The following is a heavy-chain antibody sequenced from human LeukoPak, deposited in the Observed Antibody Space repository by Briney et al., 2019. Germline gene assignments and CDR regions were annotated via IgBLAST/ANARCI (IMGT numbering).Heavy chain of an antibody. Sequence: ASVKVSSKASGYTFTSYGISWVRQAPAQGLEWMGWISAYNGNTNYAQKLQGRVTITTDTSTSTTYMELRSLRSDDTAVYYCLLYGDKGYWGQGTLVTVSS. CDR2: ISAYNGNT. CDR3: LLYGDKGY. V-gene: IGHV1-18*01. CDR1: GYTFTSYG. J-gene: IGHJ4*02. D-gene: IGHD4-23*01.